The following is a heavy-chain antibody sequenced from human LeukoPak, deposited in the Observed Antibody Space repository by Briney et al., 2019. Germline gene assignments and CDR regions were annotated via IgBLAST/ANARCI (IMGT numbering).Heavy chain of an antibody. J-gene: IGHJ5*02. V-gene: IGHV4-39*01. CDR1: GGSISSSSYY. D-gene: IGHD3-3*01. CDR3: ARHSFAGKLSGYSP. CDR2: IYYSGST. Sequence: SETLSLTCTVSGGSISSSSYYWGWIRQPPGKGLEWIGSIYYSGSTYYNPSLKSRVTISVDTSKNQFSLKLSSVTAADTAVYYCARHSFAGKLSGYSPWGQGTLVTVSS.